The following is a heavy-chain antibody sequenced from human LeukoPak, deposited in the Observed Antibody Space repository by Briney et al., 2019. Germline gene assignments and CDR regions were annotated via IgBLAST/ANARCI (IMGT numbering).Heavy chain of an antibody. D-gene: IGHD2-2*02. Sequence: GGSLRLSCAASGFTFTTYAMSWVRQAPGKGLEWVSAIGGGGVRTYYADSVKGRFTISRDNSKNTLYLQMNSLRAEDTAVYYCAKGYCRGISCYSDYWGQGTLVTVSS. J-gene: IGHJ4*02. CDR2: IGGGGVRT. V-gene: IGHV3-23*01. CDR3: AKGYCRGISCYSDY. CDR1: GFTFTTYA.